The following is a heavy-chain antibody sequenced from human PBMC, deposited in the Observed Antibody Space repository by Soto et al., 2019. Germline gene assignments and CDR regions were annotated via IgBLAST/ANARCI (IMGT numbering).Heavy chain of an antibody. J-gene: IGHJ6*02. D-gene: IGHD1-7*01. Sequence: PSQTLSLTCAISGDSVSSNSAAWNWIRQSPSRGLEWLGRTYYRSKWYNDYAVSVKSRITINPDTSKNQFSLQLNSVTPEDTAVYYCARXQTGTTRWDYYYYGMDVWGQGTTVTVSS. CDR3: ARXQTGTTRWDYYYYGMDV. CDR1: GDSVSSNSAA. V-gene: IGHV6-1*01. CDR2: TYYRSKWYN.